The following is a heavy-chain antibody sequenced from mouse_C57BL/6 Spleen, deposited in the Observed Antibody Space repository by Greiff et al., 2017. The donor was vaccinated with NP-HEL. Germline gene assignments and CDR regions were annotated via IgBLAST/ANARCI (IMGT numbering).Heavy chain of an antibody. CDR2: IDPENGDT. Sequence: EVQLQQSGAELVRPGASVKLSCTASGFNIKDDYMHWVKQRPEQGLEWIGWIDPENGDTEYASKFQGKATITADTSSNTAYLQLSSLTSEDTAVYYCTTDGYGSRYFDVWGTGTTVTVSS. V-gene: IGHV14-4*01. CDR3: TTDGYGSRYFDV. J-gene: IGHJ1*03. D-gene: IGHD1-1*01. CDR1: GFNIKDDY.